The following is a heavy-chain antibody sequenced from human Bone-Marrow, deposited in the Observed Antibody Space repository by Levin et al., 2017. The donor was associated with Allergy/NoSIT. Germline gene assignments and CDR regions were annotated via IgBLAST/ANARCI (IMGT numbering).Heavy chain of an antibody. V-gene: IGHV2-26*01. J-gene: IGHJ4*02. CDR3: ARLRREWFGESADY. CDR1: GLSPTNFRVG. CDR2: FFPSGGT. Sequence: GSGPTLVKPSETLTLTCSVSGLSPTNFRVGVGWIRQSPGKALEWLAHFFPSGGTFYSTSLKTRLSLSKDLSNSQVVLTVTNMAPEDTGTYYCARLRREWFGESADYWGQGTVVTVSS. D-gene: IGHD3-10*01.